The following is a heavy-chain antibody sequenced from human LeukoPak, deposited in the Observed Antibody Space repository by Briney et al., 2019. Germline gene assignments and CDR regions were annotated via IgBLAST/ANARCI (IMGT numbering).Heavy chain of an antibody. V-gene: IGHV5-10-1*01. CDR2: IDPSDSYT. CDR1: GYSFTSYW. J-gene: IGHJ3*02. D-gene: IGHD3-9*01. CDR3: ASGLYYDILTGSLGAFDI. Sequence: GESLKISCKGSGYSFTSYWISWVRQMPGKGLEWMGRIDPSDSYTNYSPSFQGHVTISADKSISTAYLQWSSLKASDTAMYYCASGLYYDILTGSLGAFDIWSQGTMVTVSS.